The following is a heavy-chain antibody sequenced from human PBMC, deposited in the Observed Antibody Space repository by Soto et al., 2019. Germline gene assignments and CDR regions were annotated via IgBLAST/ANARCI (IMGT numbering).Heavy chain of an antibody. Sequence: SVKVSCKASGFPFKSSTVQWLRQARGQGLEWIGWIAVDSGKTKYAHLIQDRVAITRDLSTSTAYMELSSLRSEDTAVYYCAARHCGGGSCYSHEEAFEGWGQGTVVTVSS. D-gene: IGHD2-15*01. CDR1: GFPFKSST. CDR2: IAVDSGKT. J-gene: IGHJ3*01. CDR3: AARHCGGGSCYSHEEAFEG. V-gene: IGHV1-58*01.